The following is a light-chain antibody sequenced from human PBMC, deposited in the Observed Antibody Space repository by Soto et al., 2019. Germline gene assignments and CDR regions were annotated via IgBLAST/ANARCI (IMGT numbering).Light chain of an antibody. CDR3: QQYSSTFWT. CDR2: GAS. V-gene: IGKV3-20*01. J-gene: IGKJ1*01. CDR1: QSISSSY. Sequence: EIVLTQSPGTLSLSPGERTTLSCRASQSISSSYLAWYQQKPGQAPRPLVYGASSRATGIPDRFSGSGSGTDFTLTISRLEPEYFALYYCQQYSSTFWTLGQGTKVEIK.